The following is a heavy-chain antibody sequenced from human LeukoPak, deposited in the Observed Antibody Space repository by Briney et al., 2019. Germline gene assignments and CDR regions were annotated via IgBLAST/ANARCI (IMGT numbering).Heavy chain of an antibody. Sequence: SETLSLTCTVSAGSISSSSYSWGWIRQPPGKGLEWIGSIYYSGSTYYNPSLKSRVTISVDTSKNQFSLKLSSVTAADTAVYYCARLQRWLQWGTGFDYWGQGTLVTVSS. CDR2: IYYSGST. V-gene: IGHV4-39*07. D-gene: IGHD5-24*01. CDR1: AGSISSSSYS. J-gene: IGHJ4*02. CDR3: ARLQRWLQWGTGFDY.